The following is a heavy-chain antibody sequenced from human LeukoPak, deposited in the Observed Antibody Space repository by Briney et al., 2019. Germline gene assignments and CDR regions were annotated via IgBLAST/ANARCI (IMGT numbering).Heavy chain of an antibody. CDR3: ARGGQWLDAFDI. Sequence: GGSLRLSCAASGFTFNTYSMNWVRQAPGKGLEWVSSISSSSSYIYYADSVKGRFTISRDNAKNSLYLQMNSLRAEDTAVYYCARGGQWLDAFDIWGQGTMVTVSS. V-gene: IGHV3-21*01. CDR2: ISSSSSYI. CDR1: GFTFNTYS. J-gene: IGHJ3*02. D-gene: IGHD6-19*01.